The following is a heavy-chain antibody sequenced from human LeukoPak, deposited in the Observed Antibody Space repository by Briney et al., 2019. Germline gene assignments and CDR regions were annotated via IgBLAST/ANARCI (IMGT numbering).Heavy chain of an antibody. CDR2: IRYDGSKK. CDR3: AGDLISGSGSLGY. V-gene: IGHV3-30*02. Sequence: QPGGSLRLSCAVSGFTFSRYGMHWVRQAPGKGLEWVAFIRYDGSKKDYGDSVKGRFTISRDNAKTTLYLQMNSLRDEDTAVYYCAGDLISGSGSLGYWGQGTLVTVSS. J-gene: IGHJ4*02. D-gene: IGHD3-10*01. CDR1: GFTFSRYG.